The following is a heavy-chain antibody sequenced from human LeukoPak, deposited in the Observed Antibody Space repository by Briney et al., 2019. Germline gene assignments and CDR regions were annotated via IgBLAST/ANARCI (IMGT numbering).Heavy chain of an antibody. CDR3: ARGTRLGVVDY. J-gene: IGHJ4*02. V-gene: IGHV3-13*01. CDR1: GFTFSSYD. D-gene: IGHD3-16*01. Sequence: GGSLRLSCAASGFTFSSYDMHWVRQATGKGLEWVSAIGTAGDTYYPGSVKGRFTISRENAKNSLCLQMNSLRAGDTAVYYCARGTRLGVVDYWGQGTLVTVSS. CDR2: IGTAGDT.